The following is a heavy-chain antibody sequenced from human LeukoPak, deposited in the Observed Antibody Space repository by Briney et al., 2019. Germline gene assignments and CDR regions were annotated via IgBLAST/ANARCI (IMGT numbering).Heavy chain of an antibody. V-gene: IGHV3-30*18. CDR1: GFTFSSYG. CDR3: AKEPLRYYYGSGSYNYFDY. Sequence: PGGSLRLSCAASGFTFSSYGMHWVRQAPGKGLEWVAVISYDGSNKYYADSVKGRFTISRDNSKNTLYLQMNSLRAEDTAVYYCAKEPLRYYYGSGSYNYFDYWGQGTLVTVSS. D-gene: IGHD3-10*01. J-gene: IGHJ4*02. CDR2: ISYDGSNK.